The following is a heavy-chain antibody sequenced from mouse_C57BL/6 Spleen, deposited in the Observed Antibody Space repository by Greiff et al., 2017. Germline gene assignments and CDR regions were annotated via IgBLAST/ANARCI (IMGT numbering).Heavy chain of an antibody. CDR1: GYTFTDYY. V-gene: IGHV1-76*01. Sequence: VQLVESGAELVRPGASVKLSCKASGYTFTDYYINWVKQRPGQGLEWIARIYPGSGNTYYNEKFKGKATLTAEKSSSTAYMQLSSLTSEDSAVYFCARDYGSSYGFAYWGQGTLVTVSA. J-gene: IGHJ3*01. CDR2: IYPGSGNT. CDR3: ARDYGSSYGFAY. D-gene: IGHD1-1*01.